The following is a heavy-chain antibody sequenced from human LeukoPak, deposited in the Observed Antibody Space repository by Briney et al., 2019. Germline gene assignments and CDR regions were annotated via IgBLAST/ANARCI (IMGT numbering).Heavy chain of an antibody. J-gene: IGHJ6*03. CDR1: GFTFSSYA. CDR2: ISYDGSNK. CDR3: AKGQGYRDYYYYMDV. Sequence: GGSLRLSCAASGFTFSSYAMHWVRQAPGKGLEWVAVISYDGSNKYYADSVKGRFTISRDNSKNTLYLQMNSLRAEDTAVYYCAKGQGYRDYYYYMDVWGKGTTVTVSS. D-gene: IGHD1-1*01. V-gene: IGHV3-30*04.